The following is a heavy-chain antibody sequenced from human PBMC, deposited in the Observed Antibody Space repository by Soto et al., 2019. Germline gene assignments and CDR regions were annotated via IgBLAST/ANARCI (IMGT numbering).Heavy chain of an antibody. J-gene: IGHJ3*02. CDR2: ISAYNGNT. CDR1: GYTFTSYG. Sequence: ASVKVSCKASGYTFTSYGISWVRQAPGQGLEWMGWISAYNGNTNYAQKLQGRVTMTTDTSTSTAHMELRSLRSDDTAVYYCARDLLRYFDWLWDDDAFDIWGQGTMVTVSS. V-gene: IGHV1-18*01. D-gene: IGHD3-9*01. CDR3: ARDLLRYFDWLWDDDAFDI.